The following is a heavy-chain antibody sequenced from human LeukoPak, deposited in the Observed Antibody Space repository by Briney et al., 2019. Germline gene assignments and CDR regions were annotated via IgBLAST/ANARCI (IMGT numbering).Heavy chain of an antibody. V-gene: IGHV1-46*01. Sequence: ASVKVSCKASGYTFTSHFIHWVRQAPGQGLEWMGIINPRGGSTSYTQKFQGRVTITRNTSISTAYMELTSLRSEDTAVYYCARGDWCPDYWGQGTLVTVSS. CDR2: INPRGGST. J-gene: IGHJ4*02. D-gene: IGHD2-8*02. CDR1: GYTFTSHF. CDR3: ARGDWCPDY.